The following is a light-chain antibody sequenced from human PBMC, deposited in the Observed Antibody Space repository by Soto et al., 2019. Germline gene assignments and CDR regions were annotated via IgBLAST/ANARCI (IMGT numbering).Light chain of an antibody. J-gene: IGLJ2*01. Sequence: QSALTQPPSASGSPGQSVTISCTGTSSDVGGYNFVSWYQQHPGKAPKLMIYEVTKRPSGVPDRFSGSKSGNTASLTVSGLQDEDEADYYCTSYAGSTSFVVFGGGTKLTVL. CDR2: EVT. CDR1: SSDVGGYNF. V-gene: IGLV2-8*01. CDR3: TSYAGSTSFVV.